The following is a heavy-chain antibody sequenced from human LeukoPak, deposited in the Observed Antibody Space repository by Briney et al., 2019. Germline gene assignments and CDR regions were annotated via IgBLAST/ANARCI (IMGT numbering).Heavy chain of an antibody. J-gene: IGHJ6*03. Sequence: ASVKVSCKASGYTFTGYYMHWVRQAPGQGLEWMGWINPNSGGTNYAQKFQGRVTMTRDTSISTAYMELSSLRSEDTAVYYCARGFRRVTKLSYYYYYMDVWGKGTTVTVSS. D-gene: IGHD4-17*01. V-gene: IGHV1-2*02. CDR2: INPNSGGT. CDR1: GYTFTGYY. CDR3: ARGFRRVTKLSYYYYYMDV.